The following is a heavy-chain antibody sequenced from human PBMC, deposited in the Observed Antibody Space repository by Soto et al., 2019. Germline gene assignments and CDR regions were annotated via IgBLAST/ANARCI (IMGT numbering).Heavy chain of an antibody. D-gene: IGHD6-19*01. J-gene: IGHJ6*03. CDR3: ARLPGPLVAVLYIYPLDGREAMSDVDV. CDR1: GFTFNYYP. CDR2: VSFDGSNK. V-gene: IGHV3-30-3*01. Sequence: QMQLVESGGGVVQPGGSLSLSCAASGFTFNYYPMHWVRQAPGKGLEWVAVVSFDGSNKYYADSVKGRFTISKENSKNTLYLQMNSVRREDTAVYYCARLPGPLVAVLYIYPLDGREAMSDVDVWGKGTTVTVSS.